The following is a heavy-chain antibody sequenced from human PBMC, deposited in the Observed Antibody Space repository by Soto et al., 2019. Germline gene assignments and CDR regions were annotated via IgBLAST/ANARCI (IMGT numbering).Heavy chain of an antibody. Sequence: QITWKESGPTLVKPTQTLTLTCTFSVVSLSTSGVGVGWIRQPPGKPLEWLALIYWNYDKRYTPALQSRLILTKDTSKYQVVFTMANTEPLDIASYYCAHSRLRWATYYYDSSGLADAFDIWCQGTMVTVSS. J-gene: IGHJ3*02. CDR2: IYWNYDK. CDR1: VVSLSTSGVG. CDR3: AHSRLRWATYYYDSSGLADAFDI. V-gene: IGHV2-5*01. D-gene: IGHD3-22*01.